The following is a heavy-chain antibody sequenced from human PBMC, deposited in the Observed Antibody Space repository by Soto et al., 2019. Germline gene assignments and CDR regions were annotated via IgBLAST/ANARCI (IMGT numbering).Heavy chain of an antibody. V-gene: IGHV3-30*18. Sequence: VQLVESGGGVVQPGRSLRLSCAASRFTFSDYAMHWVRQAPGKGLEWVAVVSHDGRNTHYADSVKGRFTISRDSSKNTVSREMPSLRAEDTAVYYCAKGGRQWLVTSDFNYWGQGALVTVSS. CDR2: VSHDGRNT. CDR3: AKGGRQWLVTSDFNY. D-gene: IGHD6-19*01. CDR1: RFTFSDYA. J-gene: IGHJ4*02.